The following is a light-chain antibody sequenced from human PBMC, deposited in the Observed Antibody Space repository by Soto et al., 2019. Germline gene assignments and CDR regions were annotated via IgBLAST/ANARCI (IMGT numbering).Light chain of an antibody. CDR1: SRDVGTFNL. CDR3: WSFAGPRTSWV. Sequence: QSVLTQPASVSGFLGQSITLSCTGSSRDVGTFNLVSWFQQHPGKAPKLLIFECTKRPSGVSDRFSDSKSGNTSSLTISGLQAVHEADYHCWSFAGPRTSWVFGTGTKLTVL. J-gene: IGLJ1*01. CDR2: ECT. V-gene: IGLV2-23*01.